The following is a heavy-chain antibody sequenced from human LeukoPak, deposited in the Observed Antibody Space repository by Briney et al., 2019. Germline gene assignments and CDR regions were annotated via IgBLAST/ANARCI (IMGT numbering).Heavy chain of an antibody. J-gene: IGHJ4*02. Sequence: ASVKVSCTASGYTFTSYAMNWVRQAPGQGLEWMGWINTNTGNPTYAQGFTGRFAFSLDTSVSTAYLQISSLKAEDTAVYYCARTPYSSGWTVLSTWGQGTLVTVSS. V-gene: IGHV7-4-1*02. CDR3: ARTPYSSGWTVLST. CDR2: INTNTGNP. CDR1: GYTFTSYA. D-gene: IGHD6-19*01.